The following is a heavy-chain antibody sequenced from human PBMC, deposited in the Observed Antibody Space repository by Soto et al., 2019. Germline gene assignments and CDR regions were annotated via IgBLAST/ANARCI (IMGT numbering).Heavy chain of an antibody. CDR1: GGTFSSYT. CDR3: AGLTETGTTAYDY. D-gene: IGHD1-7*01. CDR2: IIPVLDIE. V-gene: IGHV1-69*02. J-gene: IGHJ4*02. Sequence: QVQLVQSGAEVKKPGSSVKVSCKVSGGTFSSYTISWVLQAPGQGLEWMGRIIPVLDIEKYAQKFQGRVTITADKSTSTAYMELVSLRSEDTAVYYCAGLTETGTTAYDYWGQGTLVNVSS.